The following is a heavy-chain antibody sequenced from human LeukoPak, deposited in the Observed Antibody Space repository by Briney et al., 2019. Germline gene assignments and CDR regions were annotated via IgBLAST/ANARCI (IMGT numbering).Heavy chain of an antibody. CDR1: SGSFSGYY. Sequence: PSETLSLTCAVYSGSFSGYYWSWIRQPPGKGLEWIGEINHSGSTNYNPSLKSRVTISVDKSKNQFSLKLSSVTAADTAVYYCARGYYYDSSGYYSVYYYYYMDVWGKGTTVTVSS. V-gene: IGHV4-34*01. D-gene: IGHD3-22*01. J-gene: IGHJ6*03. CDR3: ARGYYYDSSGYYSVYYYYYMDV. CDR2: INHSGST.